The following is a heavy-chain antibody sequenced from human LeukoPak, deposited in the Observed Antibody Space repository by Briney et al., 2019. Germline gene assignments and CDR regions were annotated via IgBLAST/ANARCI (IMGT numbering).Heavy chain of an antibody. CDR3: ARGGVSLVVVAATEIDY. D-gene: IGHD2-15*01. Sequence: PGGSLRLSCATSGFSFSSKFLNWVRQAPGKGLQYVSSIDTGGYTYYADSVKGRFTISRDNAKNSLYLQMNSLRAEDTAVYYCARGGVSLVVVAATEIDYWGQGTLVTVSS. J-gene: IGHJ4*02. CDR2: IDTGGYT. V-gene: IGHV3-69-1*01. CDR1: GFSFSSKF.